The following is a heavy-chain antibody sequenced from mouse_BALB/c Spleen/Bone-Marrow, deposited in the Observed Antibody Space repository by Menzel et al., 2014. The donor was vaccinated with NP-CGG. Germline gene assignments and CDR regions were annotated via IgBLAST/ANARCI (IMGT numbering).Heavy chain of an antibody. Sequence: QVQLQQSGAELVRPGASVKLSCKASGYTFTSYWINWVKQRPGQGLEWIGNIYPSDSYTNYNQKFKDKATLTVDESSSTAYMQLSRLTSEDSAVYYCARGGANVDYWGQGTTLTVSS. J-gene: IGHJ2*01. CDR2: IYPSDSYT. CDR3: ARGGANVDY. V-gene: IGHV1-69*02. CDR1: GYTFTSYW.